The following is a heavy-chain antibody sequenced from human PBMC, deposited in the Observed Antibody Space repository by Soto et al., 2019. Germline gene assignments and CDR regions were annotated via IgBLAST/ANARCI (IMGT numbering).Heavy chain of an antibody. CDR2: ISWNSDTI. J-gene: IGHJ5*01. CDR1: GFTVSSYR. D-gene: IGHD3-10*01. CDR3: AKAGGLGSYYNWFDF. Sequence: GGSLRLSCAASGFTVSSYRVSWVRQAPGKGLEWVSVISWNSDTIGYADSVKGRFTISRDNAKNSLYLQMNTLRAEDTALYYCAKAGGLGSYYNWFDFWGQGTLVTVSS. V-gene: IGHV3-9*01.